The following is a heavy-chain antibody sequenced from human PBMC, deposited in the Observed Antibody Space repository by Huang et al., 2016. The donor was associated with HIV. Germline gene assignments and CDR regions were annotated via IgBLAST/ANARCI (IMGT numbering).Heavy chain of an antibody. J-gene: IGHJ4*02. CDR1: GASITNGGYY. V-gene: IGHV4-30-4*08. CDR2: IFYSGIT. CDR3: ARGAVEADDYGDYVLQY. D-gene: IGHD4-17*01. Sequence: VQLQESGPGLVKPSQTLSLTCTVSGASITNGGYYWSWIRQPPGKGLEWIGYIFYSGITNYNPSLKSRISMSVDTSKNQFSLNLSSVTAADTALYYCARGAVEADDYGDYVLQYWGQGTVVAVSS.